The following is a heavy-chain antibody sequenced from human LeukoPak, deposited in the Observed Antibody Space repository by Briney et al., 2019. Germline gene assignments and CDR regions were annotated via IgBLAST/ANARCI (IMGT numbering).Heavy chain of an antibody. CDR2: ISYDGSNK. CDR1: GFTLSRHP. Sequence: GGSLRLSCAASGFTLSRHPIFWVRQAPGKGLEWVAVISYDGSNKYYADSVKGRFTISRDNSKNTLYLQMNSLRAEDTAVYYCAKDLGDNWGQGTLVTVSS. V-gene: IGHV3-30*04. D-gene: IGHD3-9*01. CDR3: AKDLGDN. J-gene: IGHJ4*02.